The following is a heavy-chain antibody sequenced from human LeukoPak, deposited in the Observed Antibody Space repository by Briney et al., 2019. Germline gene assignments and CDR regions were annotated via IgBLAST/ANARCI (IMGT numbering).Heavy chain of an antibody. CDR2: ISAYNGNT. CDR1: GYTFTSYG. V-gene: IGHV1-18*01. Sequence: GASVKVSCKASGYTFTSYGISWVRQAPGQGLEWMGWISAYNGNTNYAQKLQGRVTMTTDTSTSTAYMELRSLRSDDTAVYYCARDLVLRFLEWPGFDIWGQGTMVTVSS. CDR3: ARDLVLRFLEWPGFDI. D-gene: IGHD3-3*01. J-gene: IGHJ3*02.